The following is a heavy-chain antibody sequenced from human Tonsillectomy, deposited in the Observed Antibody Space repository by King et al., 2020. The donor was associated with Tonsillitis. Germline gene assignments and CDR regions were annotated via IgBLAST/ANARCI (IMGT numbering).Heavy chain of an antibody. Sequence: QLQLQESGPGLVKPSETLSLTCAVSGYSISSGYYWGWIRQPPGKGLEWIGSIYHSGSTKYNPSLESRVTISGDTSNNQFSLKLTSVTAADTAVYYCATGVGGSFYPEYFHLWGQGTLVIVSS. D-gene: IGHD1-26*01. CDR1: GYSISSGYY. CDR3: ATGVGGSFYPEYFHL. CDR2: IYHSGST. V-gene: IGHV4-38-2*01. J-gene: IGHJ1*01.